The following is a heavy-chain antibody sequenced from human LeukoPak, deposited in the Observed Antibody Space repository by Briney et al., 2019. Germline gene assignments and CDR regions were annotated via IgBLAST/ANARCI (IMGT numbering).Heavy chain of an antibody. V-gene: IGHV3-23*01. CDR3: AKYFASGSYYKLPH. J-gene: IGHJ1*01. CDR2: ISGSGAYT. CDR1: GFTFSSYA. Sequence: HTGGSLRLSCAASGFTFSSYATSWVRQAPGKGLEWVSTISGSGAYTYYADSVKGRFTISRDNSKNTLYLQMNSLRAEDTAVYYCAKYFASGSYYKLPHWGQGTLVTVSS. D-gene: IGHD3-10*01.